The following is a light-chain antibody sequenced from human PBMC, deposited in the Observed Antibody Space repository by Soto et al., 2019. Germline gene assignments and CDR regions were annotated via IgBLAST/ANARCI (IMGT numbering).Light chain of an antibody. CDR1: SYNIGSNT. Sequence: QSVLTQPPSASGTPGQSVTISCSGSSYNIGSNTVNWYQQLPGTAPKLLIYSNNQRPSGVPDRFSGSKSGTSASLAISGLQSEDEADYYWAAWDDSLNGPVFGGGTKVTVL. J-gene: IGLJ2*01. CDR2: SNN. CDR3: AAWDDSLNGPV. V-gene: IGLV1-44*01.